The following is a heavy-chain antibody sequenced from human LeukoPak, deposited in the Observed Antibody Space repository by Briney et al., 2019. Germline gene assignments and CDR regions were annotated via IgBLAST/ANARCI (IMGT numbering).Heavy chain of an antibody. J-gene: IGHJ4*02. D-gene: IGHD6-13*01. CDR2: ISPSGSTL. V-gene: IGHV3-48*03. CDR3: AREWAPPGIGRYYFDH. CDR1: GFTFSSFE. Sequence: HPGGSLRLSCAASGFTFSSFEFNWVRQGPGKGLEWVSYISPSGSTLHFADSVKGRFTISGDNAKNSLYLQMNSLRAEDTANYFCAREWAPPGIGRYYFDHWGQGTLVTVSS.